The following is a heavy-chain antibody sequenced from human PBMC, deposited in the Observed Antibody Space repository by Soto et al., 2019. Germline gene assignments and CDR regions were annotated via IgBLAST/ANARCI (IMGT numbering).Heavy chain of an antibody. CDR1: GGSISSGGYS. J-gene: IGHJ3*01. CDR2: IYHSGST. CDR3: ARGSLGGYYGAFDV. D-gene: IGHD3-10*01. Sequence: SETLSLTCAVSGGSISSGGYSWSWIRQPPGKGLEWIGYIYHSGSTYYNPSLKSRVTISIEMSTIQFSLALSSVTAADTAVYYCARGSLGGYYGAFDVWGQGTAVT. V-gene: IGHV4-30-2*01.